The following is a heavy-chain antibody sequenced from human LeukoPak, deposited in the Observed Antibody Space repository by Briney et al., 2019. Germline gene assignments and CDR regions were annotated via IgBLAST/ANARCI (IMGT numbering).Heavy chain of an antibody. CDR3: ARAGNYDFWSGYLYFFDY. CDR1: GFTFSDYY. J-gene: IGHJ4*02. Sequence: GGSLRLSCAASGFTFSDYYMSWIRQAPGKGLEWVSYISSSGSTIYYADSVKGRFTISRDNAKNSLYLQMNSLRAEDTAVYYCARAGNYDFWSGYLYFFDYWGQGTLVTVSS. D-gene: IGHD3-3*01. V-gene: IGHV3-11*01. CDR2: ISSSGSTI.